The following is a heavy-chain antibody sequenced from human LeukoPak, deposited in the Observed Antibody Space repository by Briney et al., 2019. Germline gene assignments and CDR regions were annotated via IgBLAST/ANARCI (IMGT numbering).Heavy chain of an antibody. V-gene: IGHV3-20*04. CDR3: ARDHGRGSTDYFDY. CDR1: GFIFDDYG. Sequence: GGSLRLSCAASGFIFDDYGMSWVRQAPGKGLEWVSGINWNGSITGYADSVKGRFSISRDTAKNSLYLQMNSLGVDDTAVYYCARDHGRGSTDYFDYWGQGTLVTVSS. J-gene: IGHJ4*02. CDR2: INWNGSIT. D-gene: IGHD3-10*01.